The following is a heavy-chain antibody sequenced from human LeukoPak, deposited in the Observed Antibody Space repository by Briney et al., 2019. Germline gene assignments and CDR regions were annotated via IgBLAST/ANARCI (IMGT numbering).Heavy chain of an antibody. CDR3: AKDNRAAGDYYMDV. CDR2: INNDGSSK. CDR1: GFTFSSYA. V-gene: IGHV3-64*01. Sequence: GGSLRLSCAASGFTFSSYAMHWVRQAPGKGLEYVSSINNDGSSKYYASSVQGGFIISRDNSRNTLYLQLGSLRAEDMAVYYCAKDNRAAGDYYMDVWGKGTTVTVSS. D-gene: IGHD6-19*01. J-gene: IGHJ6*03.